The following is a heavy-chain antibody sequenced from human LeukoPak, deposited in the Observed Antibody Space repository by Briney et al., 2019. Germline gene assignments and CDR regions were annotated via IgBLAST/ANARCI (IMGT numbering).Heavy chain of an antibody. V-gene: IGHV3-7*01. CDR1: GFTFSSYW. CDR3: ARGVVYPAWSGPHWSDY. CDR2: VKQDASQE. J-gene: IGHJ4*02. D-gene: IGHD3-3*01. Sequence: GGSLRLSCAASGFTFSSYWMSWVRQAPGKGPEWVAHVKQDASQEYHVDSVKGRFTISRDNAKNSLYLQMNSLRAEDTAVYYCARGVVYPAWSGPHWSDYWGQGALVTVSS.